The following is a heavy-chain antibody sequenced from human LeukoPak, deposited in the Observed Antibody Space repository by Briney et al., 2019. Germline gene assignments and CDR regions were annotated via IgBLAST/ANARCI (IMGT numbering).Heavy chain of an antibody. CDR3: AREPSYNPNFDY. CDR1: GGSVSSGSYY. V-gene: IGHV4-61*01. CDR2: IYSSGST. Sequence: PSETLSLTCTVSGGSVSSGSYYWSWIRQPPGKGLEWIGFIYSSGSTNYNPSLKSRVTISLDTPKNQFSLKLNSVTAADTAVYYCAREPSYNPNFDYWGQGTLVTVSS. D-gene: IGHD1-14*01. J-gene: IGHJ4*02.